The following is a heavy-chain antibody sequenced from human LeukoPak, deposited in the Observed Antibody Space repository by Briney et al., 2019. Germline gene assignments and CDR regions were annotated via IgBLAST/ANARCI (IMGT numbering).Heavy chain of an antibody. J-gene: IGHJ4*02. CDR1: GGTFSSYA. D-gene: IGHD3-9*01. V-gene: IGHV1-69*05. Sequence: SVKVSCKASGGTFSSYAISWVRQAPGQGLEWMGGIIPIFGTANYAQKFQGRVTITRDTSASTAYMELSSLRSEDTAVYYCARAIQLRYFDWPAFDYWGQGTLVTVSS. CDR3: ARAIQLRYFDWPAFDY. CDR2: IIPIFGTA.